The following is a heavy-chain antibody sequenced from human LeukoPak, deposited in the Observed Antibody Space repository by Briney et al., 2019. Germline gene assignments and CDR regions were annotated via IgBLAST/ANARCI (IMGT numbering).Heavy chain of an antibody. Sequence: GGSLRLSCTASGFPFSEYSMNWVRQAPGKGLEWISYIGISSGNTKYADSVKGRFTISADNARNSLYLQMNSLRVEDTAVYYCARDHNYAFDNWGQGTLVSVSS. CDR3: ARDHNYAFDN. CDR1: GFPFSEYS. V-gene: IGHV3-48*04. J-gene: IGHJ4*02. D-gene: IGHD1-1*01. CDR2: IGISSGNT.